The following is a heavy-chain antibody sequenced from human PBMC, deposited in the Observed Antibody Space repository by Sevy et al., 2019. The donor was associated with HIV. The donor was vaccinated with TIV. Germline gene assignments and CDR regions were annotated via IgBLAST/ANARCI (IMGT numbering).Heavy chain of an antibody. J-gene: IGHJ5*01. CDR3: AKGIEYSNGWYSWFDS. CDR1: GFTFDDYA. Sequence: GGSLRLSCVASGFTFDDYAMHWVRQAPGKGPEWVSGSSWNSGSIGYAESVKGRFTISRDNAKNSLYLQMNSLRVEDTALYYCAKGIEYSNGWYSWFDSWGQGTLVTVSS. CDR2: SSWNSGSI. V-gene: IGHV3-9*01. D-gene: IGHD6-19*01.